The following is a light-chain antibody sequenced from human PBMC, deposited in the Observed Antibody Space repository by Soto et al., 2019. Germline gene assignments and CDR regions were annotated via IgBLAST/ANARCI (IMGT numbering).Light chain of an antibody. V-gene: IGKV1-5*03. CDR1: QSISSW. J-gene: IGKJ1*01. CDR3: QQYSTYSRT. Sequence: DIQMTQSPSTLSASIGDRVTITCRASQSISSWLAWYQQKPGKAPKLLIYKASSLESGVPSSFSGSGSGTEFTLTNSSLQPDDFATYYCQQYSTYSRTFGQGTKVEIK. CDR2: KAS.